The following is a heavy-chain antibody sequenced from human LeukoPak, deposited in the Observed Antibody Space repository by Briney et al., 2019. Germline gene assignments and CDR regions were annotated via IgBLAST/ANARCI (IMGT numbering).Heavy chain of an antibody. CDR1: GITFSSYA. D-gene: IGHD6-13*01. CDR3: AKAGGSMWYSPQLDY. Sequence: GGSLRLSCAASGITFSSYAMTWVRQAPGKGLEWVSLISATGGTTYYADSVKGRFTISRDNSKNTLDLQLNSLRVEDTAVYYCAKAGGSMWYSPQLDYWGPGTPVTVSS. CDR2: ISATGGTT. V-gene: IGHV3-23*01. J-gene: IGHJ4*02.